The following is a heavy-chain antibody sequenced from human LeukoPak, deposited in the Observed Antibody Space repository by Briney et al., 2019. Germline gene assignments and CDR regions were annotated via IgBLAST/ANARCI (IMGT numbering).Heavy chain of an antibody. V-gene: IGHV6-1*01. CDR1: GDSVSSNSAA. Sequence: SQTLSLTCAISGDSVSSNSAAWNWIRQSPSRGLEWLGRTNYRSKWYNDYAVSVKSRITINPDTSKNQFSLQLNSVTPEDTAVYYCARGGQGDGYSADDAFDIWGQGTMVTASS. CDR3: ARGGQGDGYSADDAFDI. D-gene: IGHD5-24*01. CDR2: TNYRSKWYN. J-gene: IGHJ3*02.